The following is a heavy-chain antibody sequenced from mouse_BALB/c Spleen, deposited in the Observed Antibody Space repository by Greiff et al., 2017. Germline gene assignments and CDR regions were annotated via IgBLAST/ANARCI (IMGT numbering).Heavy chain of an antibody. D-gene: IGHD2-1*01. CDR3: AREGNYLYAMDY. CDR2: IYPYNGGT. CDR1: GYTFTDYN. V-gene: IGHV1S29*02. J-gene: IGHJ4*01. Sequence: VQLQQSGPELVKPGASVKISCKASGYTFTDYNMHWVKQSHGKSLEWIGYIYPYNGGTGYNQKFKSKATLTVDNSSSTAYMELRSLTSEDSAVYYCAREGNYLYAMDYWGQGTSVTVSS.